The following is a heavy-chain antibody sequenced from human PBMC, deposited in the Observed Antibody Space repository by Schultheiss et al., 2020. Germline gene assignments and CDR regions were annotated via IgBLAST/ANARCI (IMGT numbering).Heavy chain of an antibody. CDR3: ARGGFGELLDGNSKTYYYYGMDV. D-gene: IGHD3-10*01. CDR1: GGSISSGGYS. J-gene: IGHJ6*02. Sequence: SETLSLTCAVSGGSISSGGYSWSWIRQPPGKGLEWIGYIYHSGSTYYNPSLKSRVTISVDRSKNQFSLKLSSVTAADTAVYYCARGGFGELLDGNSKTYYYYGMDVWGQGTTVTVSS. V-gene: IGHV4-30-2*01. CDR2: IYHSGST.